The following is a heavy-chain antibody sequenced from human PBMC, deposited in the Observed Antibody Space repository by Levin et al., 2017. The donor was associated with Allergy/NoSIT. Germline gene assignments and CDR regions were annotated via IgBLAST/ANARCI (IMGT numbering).Heavy chain of an antibody. D-gene: IGHD6-13*01. J-gene: IGHJ4*02. V-gene: IGHV4-39*01. CDR3: KGYGSMWYDGGGY. CDR2: MFYTGSP. Sequence: SETLSLTCTVSGGSFSTSPYYWGWVRQPPGKGLEWIGSMFYTGSPFYNPSLQSRVTISIDTSKSQFSLKLSSVTAADTALYYCKGYGSMWYDGGGYWGQGTRVTVSS. CDR1: GGSFSTSPYY.